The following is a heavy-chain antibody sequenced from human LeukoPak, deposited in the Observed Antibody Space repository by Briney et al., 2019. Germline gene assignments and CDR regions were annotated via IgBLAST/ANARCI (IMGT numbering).Heavy chain of an antibody. V-gene: IGHV3-9*01. J-gene: IGHJ4*02. D-gene: IGHD6-19*01. Sequence: QPGGSLRLSCAASGFTFDDYAMHWVRHARGEGLEWVSGISWNSGSIVYADSVKSRFTISRDNAKNSLYPQMNSLRAEDTALYYCAKDIDSYSSGWYGGFDYWGQGTLVTVSS. CDR2: ISWNSGSI. CDR3: AKDIDSYSSGWYGGFDY. CDR1: GFTFDDYA.